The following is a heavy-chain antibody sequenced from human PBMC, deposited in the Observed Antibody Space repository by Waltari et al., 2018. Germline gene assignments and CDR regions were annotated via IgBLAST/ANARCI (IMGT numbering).Heavy chain of an antibody. CDR1: GYTFTSYD. V-gene: IGHV1-8*02. D-gene: IGHD1-26*01. CDR2: VKPKKGNT. Sequence: QVQLVQSGAEVKKPGASVQVSCKASGYTFTSYDINWVRQATGQGLEWMGWVKPKKGNTGYAKKFQGRVTMTRNTPKSTAKMGLGSLGMGDTAGYYWAGGGELLGYWGQGTLVTVSS. J-gene: IGHJ4*02. CDR3: AGGGELLGY.